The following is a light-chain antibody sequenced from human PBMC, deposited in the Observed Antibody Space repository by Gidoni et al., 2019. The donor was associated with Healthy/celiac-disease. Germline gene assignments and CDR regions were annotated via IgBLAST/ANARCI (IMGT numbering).Light chain of an antibody. Sequence: EIVMTPSPATLSVSPGERATLSCRASQSVSSNLAWYQQKPGQAPRLLIYGASTRATGIPDRFSGSGSGTEFTLTISSLQSEDCAVYYCQQYNNWRLYTFGQGTKLEIK. J-gene: IGKJ2*01. CDR3: QQYNNWRLYT. CDR1: QSVSSN. CDR2: GAS. V-gene: IGKV3-15*01.